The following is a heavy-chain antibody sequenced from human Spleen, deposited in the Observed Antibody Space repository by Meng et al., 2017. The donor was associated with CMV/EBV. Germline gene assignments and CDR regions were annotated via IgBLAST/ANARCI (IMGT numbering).Heavy chain of an antibody. V-gene: IGHV4-39*07. CDR1: GGPINSSSYY. J-gene: IGHJ6*02. D-gene: IGHD6-19*01. Sequence: SETLSLTCTVSGGPINSSSYYWGWIRQPPGKGLEWIGSIYYSGSTYYNPSLKSRVTISVDTSKNQFSLRLSSVTAADTAVYYCAKRQWLVRGVDYYYGMDVWGQGTTVTVSS. CDR3: AKRQWLVRGVDYYYGMDV. CDR2: IYYSGST.